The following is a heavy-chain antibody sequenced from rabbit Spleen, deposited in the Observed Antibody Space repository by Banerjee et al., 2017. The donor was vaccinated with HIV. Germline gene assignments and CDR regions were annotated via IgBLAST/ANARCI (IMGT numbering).Heavy chain of an antibody. CDR1: GFSFSDRDV. CDR2: IVPIFGVT. D-gene: IGHD6-1*01. Sequence: QEQLEESGGGLVKPEGSLTLTCKASGFSFSDRDVMCWVRQAPGKGLEGIGYIVPIFGVTYYANWVNGRFPISSHNAQHTLYLQLNSLTAADTATYFFVREAGYGGYGDANLWGPGPLVTVS. V-gene: IGHV1S45*01. CDR3: VREAGYGGYGDANL. J-gene: IGHJ4*01.